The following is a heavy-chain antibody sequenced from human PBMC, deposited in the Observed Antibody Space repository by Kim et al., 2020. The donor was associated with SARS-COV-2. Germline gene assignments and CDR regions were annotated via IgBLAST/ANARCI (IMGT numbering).Heavy chain of an antibody. D-gene: IGHD3-10*01. Sequence: GGSLRLSCAASGFTFSDYYMRWIRQAPGKGLEWVSYISSSSSYTNYADSVKGRFTISRDNAKNSLYLQMNSLRAEDTAVYYCARDRRGGLVRGVIDYWGQGTLVTVSS. CDR3: ARDRRGGLVRGVIDY. V-gene: IGHV3-11*05. CDR2: ISSSSSYT. J-gene: IGHJ4*02. CDR1: GFTFSDYY.